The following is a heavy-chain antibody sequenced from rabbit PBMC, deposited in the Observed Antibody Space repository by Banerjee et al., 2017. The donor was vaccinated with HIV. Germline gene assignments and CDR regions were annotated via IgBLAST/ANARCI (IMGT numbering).Heavy chain of an antibody. CDR3: ARDSSVSSAFAFDP. CDR1: GFSFSSSYW. V-gene: IGHV1S45*01. J-gene: IGHJ2*01. Sequence: QEQLEESGGDLVKPEGSLTLTCTASGFSFSSSYWICWVRQAPGKGLEWIACIYAGSSGSTYYASWAKGRFTISKTSSTTVTLQMTSLTVADTATYLCARDSSVSSAFAFDPWGQGTLVTVS. CDR2: IYAGSSGST. D-gene: IGHD1-1*01.